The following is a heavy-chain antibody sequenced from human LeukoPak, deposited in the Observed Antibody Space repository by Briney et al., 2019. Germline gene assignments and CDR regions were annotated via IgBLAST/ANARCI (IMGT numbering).Heavy chain of an antibody. D-gene: IGHD6-13*01. J-gene: IGHJ5*02. CDR1: GDSISTSKSY. CDR2: IYHSGTT. Sequence: SETLSLTCTVSGDSISTSKSYWGWIRQPPLKGLEWIGSIYHSGTTYYNPSLKSRVTISVDTSKNQFSLKLTSVTAADTAVYYCARGYSSSWYFNWFDPWGQGTLVTVSS. V-gene: IGHV4-39*07. CDR3: ARGYSSSWYFNWFDP.